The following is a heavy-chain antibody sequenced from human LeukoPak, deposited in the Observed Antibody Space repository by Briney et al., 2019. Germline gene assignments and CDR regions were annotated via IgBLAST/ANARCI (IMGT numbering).Heavy chain of an antibody. J-gene: IGHJ6*02. V-gene: IGHV4-34*01. CDR1: GGSFSGYY. CDR2: INHSGST. CDR3: ARGGGHYSSSWYDGYYCGMDV. Sequence: PSETLSLTCAVYGGSFSGYYWSWIRQPPGKGLEWIGEINHSGSTNYNPSLKSRVTISVDTSKNQFSLKLSSVTAADTAVYYCARGGGHYSSSWYDGYYCGMDVWGQGTTVTVSS. D-gene: IGHD6-13*01.